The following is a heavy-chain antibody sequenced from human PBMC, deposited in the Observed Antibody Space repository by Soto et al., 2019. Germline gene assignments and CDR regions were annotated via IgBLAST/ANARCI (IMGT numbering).Heavy chain of an antibody. Sequence: GGSLRLSCAASGFTSSRDGMSWVRLAPEKGLEWVANIKQDGREKYFVASVKGRFTISRDNAKNSLYLQMNGLRAEDTAVYYCARTCMRYFDSSGYSGYFDYRDPGTLGTSSS. D-gene: IGHD3-22*01. J-gene: IGHJ4*02. CDR2: IKQDGREK. V-gene: IGHV3-7*01. CDR3: ARTCMRYFDSSGYSGYFDY. CDR1: GFTSSRDG.